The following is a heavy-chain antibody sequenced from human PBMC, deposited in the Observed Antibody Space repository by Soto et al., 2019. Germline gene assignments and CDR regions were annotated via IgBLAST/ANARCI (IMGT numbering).Heavy chain of an antibody. CDR1: GGPIKTGDYY. CDR2: VFYSGAT. V-gene: IGHV4-30-4*01. D-gene: IGHD2-15*01. CDR3: ARAGFSYGHLLF. Sequence: SETLSLTCNVSGGPIKTGDYYWNWIRRPPGKGLEWIGYVFYSGATNYSPSLKSRAAISMDTYKNQFSLRLTSVTAADTAVYYCARAGFSYGHLLFWGQGIRVTVAS. J-gene: IGHJ4*02.